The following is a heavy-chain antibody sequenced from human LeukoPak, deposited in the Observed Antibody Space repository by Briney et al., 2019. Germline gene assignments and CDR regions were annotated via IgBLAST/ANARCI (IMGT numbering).Heavy chain of an antibody. CDR1: GGSISSSSYY. Sequence: SETLSLTCTVSGGSISSSSYYWGWIRQPPGKGLEWIGSIYYSGSTYYNPSLKSRVTISVDTSKNQFSLKLSSVTAADTAVYYCASRAPGVGAFDIWGQGTMVTVSS. J-gene: IGHJ3*02. CDR3: ASRAPGVGAFDI. D-gene: IGHD1-14*01. V-gene: IGHV4-39*07. CDR2: IYYSGST.